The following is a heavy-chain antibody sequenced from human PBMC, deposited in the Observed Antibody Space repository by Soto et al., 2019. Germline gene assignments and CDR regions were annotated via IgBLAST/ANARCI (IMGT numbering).Heavy chain of an antibody. J-gene: IGHJ4*02. CDR1: GGSFSGYY. D-gene: IGHD3-3*01. V-gene: IGHV4-34*01. CDR3: ARLGFTTILGVVKGLPYFDY. CDR2: INHSGST. Sequence: QVQLQQWGAGLLKPSEPLSLTCAVYGGSFSGYYWSWIRQPPGKGLEWIGEINHSGSTNYNPSLKSRVTISVDTSKNQFSLKLSSVTVADTAVYYCARLGFTTILGVVKGLPYFDYWGQGTLVTVSS.